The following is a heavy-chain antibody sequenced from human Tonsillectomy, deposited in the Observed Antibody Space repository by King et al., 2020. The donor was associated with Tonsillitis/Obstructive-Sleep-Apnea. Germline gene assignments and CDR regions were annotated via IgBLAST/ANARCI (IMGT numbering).Heavy chain of an antibody. Sequence: VQLVESGGGLVQPGGSLRLSCAASGFTFSDHYMDWVRHAPGKGLEWVGRTRNKASSYSTEYAASVKGRFTISRDDSKNSLYLQVNTLRTDDTAVYYCARVSGSYYLDYWGQGTLVTVSS. D-gene: IGHD2-15*01. CDR3: ARVSGSYYLDY. CDR2: TRNKASSYST. V-gene: IGHV3-72*01. CDR1: GFTFSDHY. J-gene: IGHJ4*02.